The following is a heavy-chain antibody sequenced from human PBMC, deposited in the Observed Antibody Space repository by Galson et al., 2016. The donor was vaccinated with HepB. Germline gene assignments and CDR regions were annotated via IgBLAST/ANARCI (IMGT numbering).Heavy chain of an antibody. Sequence: SLRLSCAASGFTFRDYVMSWVRQAPGKGLEWVSGISGSGGNTYYADSVKGRFTISRDNSKNTLYLQMNSLRAEDTAVYYCARERPDIAVAAFDYWGQGTLVTVSS. J-gene: IGHJ4*02. D-gene: IGHD6-19*01. CDR2: ISGSGGNT. CDR3: ARERPDIAVAAFDY. CDR1: GFTFRDYV. V-gene: IGHV3-23*01.